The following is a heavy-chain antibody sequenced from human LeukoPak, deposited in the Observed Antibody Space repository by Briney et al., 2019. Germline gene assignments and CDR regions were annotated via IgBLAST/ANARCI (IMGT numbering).Heavy chain of an antibody. D-gene: IGHD3-9*01. CDR1: GGSFSGYY. J-gene: IGHJ4*02. V-gene: IGHV4-34*01. CDR3: ARDRGNYDILTGYYKTYYFDY. Sequence: PSETLSLTCAVYGGSFSGYYWSWIRQPPGKGLEWIGEINHSGSTYYNPSLKSRVTISVDTSKNQFSLKLSSVTAADTAVYYRARDRGNYDILTGYYKTYYFDYWGQGTLVTVSS. CDR2: INHSGST.